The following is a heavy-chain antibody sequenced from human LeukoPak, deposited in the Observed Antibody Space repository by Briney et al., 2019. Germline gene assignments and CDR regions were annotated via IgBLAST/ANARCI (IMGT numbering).Heavy chain of an antibody. V-gene: IGHV3-30*02. J-gene: IGHJ4*02. D-gene: IGHD1-26*01. CDR1: GFIFSNYG. Sequence: GGSLTLSCAASGFIFSNYGIHWVRQAPGKWLEWVAFIRYDASDKYYADSVRGRFAISRDNSKNKVYLQMDSLRAEDTAVYYGANDSGEVGATAEIYDWGQGTLVTVSS. CDR3: ANDSGEVGATAEIYD. CDR2: IRYDASDK.